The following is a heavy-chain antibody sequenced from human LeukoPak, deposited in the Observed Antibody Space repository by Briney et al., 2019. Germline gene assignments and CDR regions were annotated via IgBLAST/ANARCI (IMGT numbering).Heavy chain of an antibody. CDR1: GGSLSGYS. CDR2: INHSGYT. D-gene: IGHD6-13*01. Sequence: SETLSLTCAVYGGSLSGYSWSWIRQPPGKGLAWIGEINHSGYTNYNPSLKSRVTISVDTSKNQFSLKLSSVTAADTAMYYCARGGEQQLERFRYGLRDWFDPWGQGTLVTVSS. J-gene: IGHJ5*02. V-gene: IGHV4-34*01. CDR3: ARGGEQQLERFRYGLRDWFDP.